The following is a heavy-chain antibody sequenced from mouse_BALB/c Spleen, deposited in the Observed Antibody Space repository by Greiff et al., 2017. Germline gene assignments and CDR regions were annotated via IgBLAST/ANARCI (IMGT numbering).Heavy chain of an antibody. V-gene: IGHV1-54*01. CDR3: AREDYGISSWFAY. D-gene: IGHD1-1*01. CDR1: GYAFTNYL. CDR2: INPGSGGT. Sequence: QVQLKESGAELVRPGTSVKVSCKASGYAFTNYLIEWVKQRPGQGLEWIGVINPGSGGTNYNEKFKGKATLTADKSSSTAYMQLSSLTSDDSAVYFCAREDYGISSWFAYWGQGTLVTVSA. J-gene: IGHJ3*01.